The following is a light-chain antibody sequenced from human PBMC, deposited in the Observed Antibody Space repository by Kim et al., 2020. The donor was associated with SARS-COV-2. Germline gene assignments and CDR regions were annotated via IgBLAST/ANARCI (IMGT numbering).Light chain of an antibody. Sequence: GQRVTISCSGSSSNIGGNAVNWYQQLPGTAPKLLIYNNNQRPSGVPDRFSGSKSGTSASLAISGLQSEGEADYYCAAWDDSLNGYVFGTGTKVTVL. CDR2: NNN. CDR3: AAWDDSLNGYV. J-gene: IGLJ1*01. V-gene: IGLV1-44*01. CDR1: SSNIGGNA.